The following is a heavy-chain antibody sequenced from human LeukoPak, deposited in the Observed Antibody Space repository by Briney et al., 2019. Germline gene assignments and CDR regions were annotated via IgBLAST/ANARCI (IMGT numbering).Heavy chain of an antibody. CDR3: ARDYCNWWRGGDCYNSFDY. CDR1: GFTFSSYS. J-gene: IGHJ4*02. V-gene: IGHV3-21*01. D-gene: IGHD2-21*02. CDR2: ISSSSSYI. Sequence: PGGSLRLSCAASGFTFSSYSMNWVRQAPGKGLEWVSSISSSSSYIYYADSVKGRFTISRDNAKNSLYLQMNSLRAEDTAVYYCARDYCNWWRGGDCYNSFDYWGQGTLVTVSS.